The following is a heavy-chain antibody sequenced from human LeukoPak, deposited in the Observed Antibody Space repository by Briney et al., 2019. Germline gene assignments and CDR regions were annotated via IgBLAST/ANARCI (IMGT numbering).Heavy chain of an antibody. J-gene: IGHJ4*02. Sequence: GGSLRLSCAASGFTFSNNAISWVRQAPGKGLEWVSAISGSGGSTYYADSVKGRFTISRDNSKNTLYLQMNSLRAEDTAVYYCAKGRATLLYYFDYWGQRTLVAVSS. V-gene: IGHV3-23*01. CDR3: AKGRATLLYYFDY. CDR2: ISGSGGST. CDR1: GFTFSNNA. D-gene: IGHD1-26*01.